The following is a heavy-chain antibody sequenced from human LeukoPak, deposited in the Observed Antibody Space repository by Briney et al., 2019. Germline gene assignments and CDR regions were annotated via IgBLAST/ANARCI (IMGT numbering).Heavy chain of an antibody. J-gene: IGHJ4*02. D-gene: IGHD2-21*01. V-gene: IGHV3-23*01. Sequence: GGSLRLSCAASGFTFSSYAMSWVRQAPGKGLEWVSAISGSGGSTYYADSVKGRFTISRDNSKSTLYLQMNSLRAEDTAVYHCAKKSGDHFHFDFWGQGTLVTVSS. CDR3: AKKSGDHFHFDF. CDR1: GFTFSSYA. CDR2: ISGSGGST.